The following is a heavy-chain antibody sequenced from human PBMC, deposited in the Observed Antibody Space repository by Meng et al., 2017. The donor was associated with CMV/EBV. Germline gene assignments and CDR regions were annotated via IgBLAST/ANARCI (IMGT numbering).Heavy chain of an antibody. V-gene: IGHV4-34*01. CDR3: ARGRGSWYFVDY. D-gene: IGHD6-13*01. J-gene: IGHJ4*02. CDR1: GGSFSGYY. CDR2: INHSGST. Sequence: QVQLQQWGAGLLKPSETSSLTCAVYGGSFSGYYWSWIRQPPGKGLEWIGEINHSGSTNYNPSLKSRVTISVDTSKNQFSLKLSSVTAADTAVYYCARGRGSWYFVDYWGQGTLVTVSS.